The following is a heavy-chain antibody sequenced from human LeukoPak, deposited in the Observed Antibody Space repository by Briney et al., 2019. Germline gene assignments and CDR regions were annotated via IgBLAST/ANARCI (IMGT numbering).Heavy chain of an antibody. CDR2: VDHTGST. Sequence: SETLSLTCTVSDDSITMYYWTWIRQPPGKGLEWIGYVDHTGSTKFNPSLNGRVSISRDTSNNFFSLRLRSVTAADTAVYYCAREPFDYGDYTSWGQGTLVTVSS. CDR1: DDSITMYY. J-gene: IGHJ5*02. V-gene: IGHV4-59*12. D-gene: IGHD4-17*01. CDR3: AREPFDYGDYTS.